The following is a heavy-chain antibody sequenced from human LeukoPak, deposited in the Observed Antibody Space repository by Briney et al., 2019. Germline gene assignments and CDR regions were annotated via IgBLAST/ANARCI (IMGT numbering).Heavy chain of an antibody. CDR1: GYTFTGYY. D-gene: IGHD3-10*01. J-gene: IGHJ5*02. CDR2: IRLNSGGT. V-gene: IGHV1-2*02. Sequence: ASVKVSCKASGYTFTGYYMHWVRQAPGQGLEWMGWIRLNSGGTTYAQKFQGRVTMTRDTPITTAYLEVTRLRYDDTAVYFCASGDTSGSGSYLKDAWGQGTLVIVS. CDR3: ASGDTSGSGSYLKDA.